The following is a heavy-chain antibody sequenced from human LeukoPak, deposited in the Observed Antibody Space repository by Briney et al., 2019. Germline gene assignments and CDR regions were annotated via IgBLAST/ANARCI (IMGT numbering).Heavy chain of an antibody. V-gene: IGHV4-34*01. CDR2: INHSGST. CDR1: GGSFSGYY. D-gene: IGHD6-13*01. Sequence: SETLSLTCAVYGGSFSGYYRSWIRPPPGKGLEWIGEINHSGSTNYNPSLKSRVTISVDTSKNQFSLKLSSVTAADTAVYYCASGHIAAAGHWGQATLVTVSS. CDR3: ASGHIAAAGH. J-gene: IGHJ4*02.